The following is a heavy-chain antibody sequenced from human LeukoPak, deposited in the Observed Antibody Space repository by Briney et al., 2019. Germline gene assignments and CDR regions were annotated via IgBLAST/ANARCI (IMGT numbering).Heavy chain of an antibody. CDR3: ARDPGYSYGYVPLD. Sequence: ATVKVSCKASGYTFTSYGISWVRQAPGQGLEWMGRISAYNGNTNYAQKLQGRVTMTADTSTSTAYMELRSLRSDDTAVYYCARDPGYSYGYVPLDWGQGTLVTVSS. V-gene: IGHV1-18*01. D-gene: IGHD5-18*01. CDR1: GYTFTSYG. CDR2: ISAYNGNT. J-gene: IGHJ4*02.